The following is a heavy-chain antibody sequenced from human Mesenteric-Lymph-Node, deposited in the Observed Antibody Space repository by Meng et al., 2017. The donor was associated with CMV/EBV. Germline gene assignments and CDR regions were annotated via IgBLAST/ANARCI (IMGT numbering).Heavy chain of an antibody. CDR3: ARDWTTLAFGGNIDY. Sequence: GESLKISCAASGFSFSSHGMHWVRQAPGKGLEWVAVIGFDGSNPNYAGSVKGRFTISRDNSKHTLFLEMNSLRAEDTAVYYCARDWTTLAFGGNIDYWGQGTLVTVSS. CDR2: IGFDGSNP. CDR1: GFSFSSHG. D-gene: IGHD3-16*01. J-gene: IGHJ4*02. V-gene: IGHV3-33*01.